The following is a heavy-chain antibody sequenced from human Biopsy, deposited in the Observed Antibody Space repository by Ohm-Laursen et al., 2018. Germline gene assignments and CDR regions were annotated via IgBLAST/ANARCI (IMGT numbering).Heavy chain of an antibody. V-gene: IGHV4-61*01. Sequence: GTLSLTCTVSGGSVSDSFHFWSWIRRPPGKGLEWIGDVYYSGTTNYNPSLKSRLTISVDTSKNQFSLNLNSVTAADTAVYFCARDVKRYCSGTSCYSGYFGMDVWGQGTKVTVSS. J-gene: IGHJ6*02. CDR3: ARDVKRYCSGTSCYSGYFGMDV. D-gene: IGHD2-2*01. CDR2: VYYSGTT. CDR1: GGSVSDSFHF.